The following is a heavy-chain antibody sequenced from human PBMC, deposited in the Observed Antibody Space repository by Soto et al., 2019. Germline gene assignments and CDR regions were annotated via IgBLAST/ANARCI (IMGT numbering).Heavy chain of an antibody. CDR2: IYSGGST. D-gene: IGHD2-21*01. Sequence: EVQLVESGGGLVQPGGSLRLSCAASGFTVSSNYMSWVRQAPGKGLEWVSVIYSGGSTYYADSVKGRFTISRHNSKNTLYLQMNSLRAEDTAVYYCARDRVVVIAIITPSVGYWGQGTLVTVSS. J-gene: IGHJ4*02. V-gene: IGHV3-53*04. CDR1: GFTVSSNY. CDR3: ARDRVVVIAIITPSVGY.